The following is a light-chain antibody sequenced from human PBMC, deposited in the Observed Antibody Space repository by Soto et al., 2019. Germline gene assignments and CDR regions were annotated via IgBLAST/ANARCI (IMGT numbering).Light chain of an antibody. CDR1: QSIRSG. V-gene: IGKV3-15*01. Sequence: ENVLTQSPGTLSLSPGERATLSCRASQSIRSGLAWYQQKPGQPPRLLIYGASTRATGIPARFSGSGSGTEFTLTISSLQSEDFAVYYCQQYNKWPPITFGQGTRLEIK. CDR3: QQYNKWPPIT. CDR2: GAS. J-gene: IGKJ5*01.